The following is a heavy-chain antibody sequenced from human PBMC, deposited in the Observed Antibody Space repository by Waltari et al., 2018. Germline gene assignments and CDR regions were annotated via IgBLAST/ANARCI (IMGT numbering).Heavy chain of an antibody. J-gene: IGHJ3*02. CDR2: IYYSGST. CDR3: ASNPRKDIVVVVAAKNAFDI. D-gene: IGHD2-15*01. CDR1: GGSISSSSYS. V-gene: IGHV4-39*01. Sequence: QLQLQESGPGLVKPSETLSLTCTVSGGSISSSSYSWGWIRQPPGKGLEWIGSIYYSGSTYYNPSLKSRVTISVDTSKNQFSLKLSSVTAADTAVYYCASNPRKDIVVVVAAKNAFDIWGQGTMVTVSS.